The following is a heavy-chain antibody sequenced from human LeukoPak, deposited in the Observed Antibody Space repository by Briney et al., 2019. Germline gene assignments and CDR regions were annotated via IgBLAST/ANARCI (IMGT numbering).Heavy chain of an antibody. J-gene: IGHJ4*02. Sequence: PGGSLRLSCAASGFTFSDYYMSWIRQAPGKGLEWVSYISSSGSTIYYADSVKGRFTTSRDNAKNSLYLQMNSLRAEDTAVYYCARAGIQYYYDSSGYSILSYWGQGTLVTVSS. CDR1: GFTFSDYY. CDR3: ARAGIQYYYDSSGYSILSY. CDR2: ISSSGSTI. V-gene: IGHV3-11*01. D-gene: IGHD3-22*01.